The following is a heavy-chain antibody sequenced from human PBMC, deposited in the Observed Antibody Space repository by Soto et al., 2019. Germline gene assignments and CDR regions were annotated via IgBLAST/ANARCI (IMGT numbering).Heavy chain of an antibody. V-gene: IGHV4-59*01. J-gene: IGHJ4*02. CDR2: IYYSGVT. D-gene: IGHD1-26*01. CDR3: ARRWGPTFDY. Sequence: IRQPPGKGLEWIGCIYYSGVTNYNPSLKSRVTISVDTPKNQLSLKLNSVTAADTAVYYCARRWGPTFDYWGQGTLVTVSS.